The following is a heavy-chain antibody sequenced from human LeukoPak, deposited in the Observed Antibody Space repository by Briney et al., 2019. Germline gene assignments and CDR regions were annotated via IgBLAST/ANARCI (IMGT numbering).Heavy chain of an antibody. CDR1: GGSFSGYY. CDR2: INHSGST. V-gene: IGHV4-34*01. D-gene: IGHD2-15*01. Sequence: PSETLSLTCAVYGGSFSGYYWSWIRQPPGKGLEWIGQINHSGSTNYNPSLKSRVTISVDTSKNQFSLKLSSVTAADTAVYYCGGAGSGGDYYYGMDVWGQGTTVTVSS. J-gene: IGHJ6*02. CDR3: GGAGSGGDYYYGMDV.